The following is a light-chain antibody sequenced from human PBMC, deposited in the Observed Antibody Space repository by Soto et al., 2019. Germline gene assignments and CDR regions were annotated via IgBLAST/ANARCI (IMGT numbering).Light chain of an antibody. CDR3: SSFAASHVV. CDR2: EVT. J-gene: IGLJ2*01. CDR1: SSDVGDYNF. V-gene: IGLV2-8*01. Sequence: QSALTQSPSASGSPGQSITVSCTGTSSDVGDYNFVSWYQQHPGKAPKLLIYEVTKRPSGVPDRFSGSKSGNTASLTASGLQSEDEADYYCSSFAASHVVFGGGTKLTVL.